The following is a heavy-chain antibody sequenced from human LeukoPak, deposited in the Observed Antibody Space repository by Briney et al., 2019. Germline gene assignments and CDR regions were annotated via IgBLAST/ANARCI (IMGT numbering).Heavy chain of an antibody. CDR3: ARDDAYIVY. CDR2: INPSGGST. J-gene: IGHJ4*02. D-gene: IGHD3-16*02. Sequence: ASVKVSCKASGYTFTSYYMHWVRQAPGQGLEWMGIINPSGGSTSYAQKFQGRVTISVDTSKNQFSLKLSSVTAADTAVYYCARDDAYIVYWGQGTLVTVSS. CDR1: GYTFTSYY. V-gene: IGHV1-46*01.